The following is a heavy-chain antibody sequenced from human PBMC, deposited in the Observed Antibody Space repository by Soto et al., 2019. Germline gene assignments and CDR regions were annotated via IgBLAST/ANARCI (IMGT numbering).Heavy chain of an antibody. Sequence: SETLSLTCTVSGDSINNNDFYWNWIRQTPGKGLEWIGYVYYSGSTYYIPSLKSRLSMSVDTSKNQFSLKLSSVTAADTAIYYCARMSYYYDKWYFDLWGRGTLVTVSS. CDR1: GDSINNNDFY. D-gene: IGHD3-22*01. V-gene: IGHV4-30-4*01. CDR3: ARMSYYYDKWYFDL. CDR2: VYYSGST. J-gene: IGHJ2*01.